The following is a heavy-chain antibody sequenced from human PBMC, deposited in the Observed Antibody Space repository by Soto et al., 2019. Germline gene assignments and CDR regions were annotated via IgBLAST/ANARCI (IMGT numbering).Heavy chain of an antibody. CDR1: GFTFSSSP. J-gene: IGHJ4*02. CDR3: ARDPANGWYVTRLDM. V-gene: IGHV3-48*01. Sequence: EVQLVESGGGLVQPGGSLRLSCEASGFTFSSSPLHWVRQAPGRGLEWVSDMGATTNTIHYASSVRGRSIISRDNARNSLYLQMSSRRGDDTAVYVCARDPANGWYVTRLDMWGQGARVTVSS. CDR2: MGATTNTI. D-gene: IGHD6-19*01.